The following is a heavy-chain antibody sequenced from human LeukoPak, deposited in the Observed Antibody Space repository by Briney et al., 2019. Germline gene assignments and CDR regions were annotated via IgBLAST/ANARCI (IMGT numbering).Heavy chain of an antibody. CDR2: ISGSGGTT. J-gene: IGHJ3*02. CDR1: GFTFSSYA. V-gene: IGHV3-23*01. CDR3: AKLVVPAAIRGGAFDI. Sequence: PGRSLRLSCAASGFTFSSYAMHWVRQAPGKGLEWVSGISGSGGTTYYADSVKGRFTISRDNSKNTLYLQMNSLRAEDTAVYYCAKLVVPAAIRGGAFDIWGQGTMVTVSS. D-gene: IGHD2-2*01.